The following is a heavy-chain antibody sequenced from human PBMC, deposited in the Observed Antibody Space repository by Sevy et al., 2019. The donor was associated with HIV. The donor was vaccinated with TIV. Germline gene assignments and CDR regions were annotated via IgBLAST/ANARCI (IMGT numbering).Heavy chain of an antibody. CDR1: GYTFSSYL. CDR2: VSARKGDT. J-gene: IGHJ1*01. D-gene: IGHD1-26*01. CDR3: ARAPSGSQGPGQYSKH. V-gene: IGHV1-18*01. Sequence: ASVKVSCTVSGYTFSSYLISWVRQAPGQGLEWMGWVSARKGDTKYAQRIRGRVTMSADTSTTTAYMELRSLTSDDTAVYWCARAPSGSQGPGQYSKHWGQGTLVTVSS.